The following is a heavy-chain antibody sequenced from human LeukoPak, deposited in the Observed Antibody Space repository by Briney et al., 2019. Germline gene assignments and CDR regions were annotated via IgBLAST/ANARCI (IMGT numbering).Heavy chain of an antibody. CDR2: INPNSGGT. J-gene: IGHJ3*02. CDR1: GYTFTGYY. Sequence: ASVKVSCKASGYTFTGYYMHWVRQAPGQGLEWMGWINPNSGGTNYAQKFQGWVTMTRDTSISTAYMELSRLRSDDTAVYYCARDSAFYYDSSGYHDAFGIWGQGTMVTVSS. V-gene: IGHV1-2*04. CDR3: ARDSAFYYDSSGYHDAFGI. D-gene: IGHD3-22*01.